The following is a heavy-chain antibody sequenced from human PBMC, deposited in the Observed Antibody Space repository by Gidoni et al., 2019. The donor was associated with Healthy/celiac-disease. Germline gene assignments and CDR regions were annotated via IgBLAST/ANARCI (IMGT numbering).Heavy chain of an antibody. Sequence: VQLVESGGGLVQPGGSLRLSCAASGFTFSSYWMSWVRQAPGKGLDWVANIKQDVSEKYYVDSVKGRFTISRDNAKNSLYLQMNSLRAEDTAVYYCARDVFGYDISGYPTYYFDYWGQGTLVTVSS. CDR1: GFTFSSYW. D-gene: IGHD3-22*01. CDR3: ARDVFGYDISGYPTYYFDY. V-gene: IGHV3-7*01. CDR2: IKQDVSEK. J-gene: IGHJ4*02.